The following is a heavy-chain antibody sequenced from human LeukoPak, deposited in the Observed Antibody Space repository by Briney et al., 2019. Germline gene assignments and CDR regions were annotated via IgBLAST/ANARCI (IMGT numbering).Heavy chain of an antibody. J-gene: IGHJ4*02. CDR2: IYYSGST. V-gene: IGHV4-39*07. CDR1: GGSISSSSYY. Sequence: SETLSLTCTVSGGSISSSSYYWGWIRQPPGKGLEWIGSIYYSGSTYYNPSLKSRVTISVDTSKNQFSLKLSSVTAADTAVYYCARLDYGEGGVFDYWGQGTLVTVSS. D-gene: IGHD4-17*01. CDR3: ARLDYGEGGVFDY.